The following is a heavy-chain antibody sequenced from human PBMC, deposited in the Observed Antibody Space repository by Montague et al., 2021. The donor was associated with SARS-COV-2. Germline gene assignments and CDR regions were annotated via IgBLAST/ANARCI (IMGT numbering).Heavy chain of an antibody. Sequence: SETLSLTCAVSGGSFSGYFWSWIRQPPGKGLEWIGEINHTGSTKHNPSLKSRVTISVDTSKNQFPLKVTSMTAADTAFYYCARLGDGVVPAPILGVGPFYSYYYMDVWGKGTTVTVSS. D-gene: IGHD2-2*02. J-gene: IGHJ6*03. CDR2: INHTGST. CDR1: GGSFSGYF. CDR3: ARLGDGVVPAPILGVGPFYSYYYMDV. V-gene: IGHV4-34*01.